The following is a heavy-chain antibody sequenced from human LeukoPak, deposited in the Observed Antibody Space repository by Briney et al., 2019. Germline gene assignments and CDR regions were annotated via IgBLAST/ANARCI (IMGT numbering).Heavy chain of an antibody. CDR3: AELGITMIGGV. CDR1: GFTFSNYD. V-gene: IGHV3-30*02. D-gene: IGHD3-10*02. Sequence: PGGSLRLSCTTSGFTFSNYDIHWVRQAPGKGLEWVAFIRSDGSNRYYADSVRGRFTISRDNSKNMLYLQMNSLRAEDTAVYYCAELGITMIGGVWGKGTTVTISS. CDR2: IRSDGSNR. J-gene: IGHJ6*04.